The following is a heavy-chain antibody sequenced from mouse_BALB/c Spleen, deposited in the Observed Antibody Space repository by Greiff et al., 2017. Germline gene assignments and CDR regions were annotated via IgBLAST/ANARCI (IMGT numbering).Heavy chain of an antibody. CDR2: IDPENGDT. CDR1: GFTIKDYD. J-gene: IGHJ3*01. Sequence: VQLQQSGAGLVRSGASVKLSCAASGFTIKDYDMHWVKQRPEQGLEWIGWIDPENGDTEYAPKFQGTATMTADTSSNTAYLQLSSLTSEDTAVYYCSAPYCKAFAYWGQGTLVTVSA. V-gene: IGHV14-4*02. D-gene: IGHD1-3*01. CDR3: SAPYCKAFAY.